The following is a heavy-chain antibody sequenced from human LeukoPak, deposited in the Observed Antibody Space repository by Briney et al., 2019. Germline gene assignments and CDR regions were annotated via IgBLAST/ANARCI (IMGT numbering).Heavy chain of an antibody. CDR1: GGSISSGGYS. D-gene: IGHD3-22*01. V-gene: IGHV4-30-4*07. J-gene: IGHJ4*02. Sequence: PSETLSLTCAVSGGSISSGGYSWSWIRQPPGKGLEWIGYIYYSGSTYYNPSLKSRVTISVDTSKNQFSLKLSSVTAADTAVYYCAMSITMIIVIIKRPPTIDYWGQGTLVTVSS. CDR3: AMSITMIIVIIKRPPTIDY. CDR2: IYYSGST.